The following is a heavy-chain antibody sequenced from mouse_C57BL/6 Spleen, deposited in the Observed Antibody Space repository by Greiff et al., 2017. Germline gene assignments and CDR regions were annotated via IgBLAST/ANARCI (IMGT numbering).Heavy chain of an antibody. V-gene: IGHV1-18*01. J-gene: IGHJ1*03. CDR1: GYTFPDYN. D-gene: IGHD1-1*01. CDR2: INPNNGGT. Sequence: EVQLQQSGPELVKPGASVKIPCKASGYTFPDYNMDWVKQSHGKSLEWIGDINPNNGGTIYNQKFKGKATLTVDKSSSTAYMELRSLTSEDTAVYYCARDYGSSSHWYFDVWGTGTTVTVSS. CDR3: ARDYGSSSHWYFDV.